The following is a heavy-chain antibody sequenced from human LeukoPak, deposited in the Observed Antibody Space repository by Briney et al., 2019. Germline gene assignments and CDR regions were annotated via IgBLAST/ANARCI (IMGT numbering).Heavy chain of an antibody. V-gene: IGHV4-39*07. D-gene: IGHD6-13*01. CDR3: ARVSSSSWYSIDY. Sequence: SETLSLTCTVSGGSISSSDYYWGWIRQPPGKGLEWIGSIYYSGSTYYNPSLKSRVTISVDTSKNQFSLKLSSVTAADTAVYYCARVSSSSWYSIDYWGQGTLVTVSS. CDR1: GGSISSSDYY. CDR2: IYYSGST. J-gene: IGHJ4*02.